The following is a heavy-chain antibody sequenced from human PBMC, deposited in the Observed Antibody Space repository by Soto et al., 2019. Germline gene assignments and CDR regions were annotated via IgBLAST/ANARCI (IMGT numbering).Heavy chain of an antibody. CDR1: GGSISSGGYY. J-gene: IGHJ3*02. V-gene: IGHV4-30-2*01. D-gene: IGHD3-10*01. CDR2: IYPSGST. Sequence: QLQLQESGSGLVKPSQTLSLTCAVSGGSISSGGYYWSWIRQPPGKGLEWIGYIYPSGSTYYNPALQRRVTLSVDRFKNPFSLKLSSVTAADTAVYFWYRHRDYCVSDAVDILGQGTMVTVSS. CDR3: YRHRDYCVSDAVDI.